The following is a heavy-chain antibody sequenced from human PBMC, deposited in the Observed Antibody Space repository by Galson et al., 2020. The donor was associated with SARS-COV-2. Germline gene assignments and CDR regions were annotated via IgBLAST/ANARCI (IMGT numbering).Heavy chain of an antibody. J-gene: IGHJ4*02. CDR1: GGSINSYY. Sequence: SQTLSLTCTVPGGSINSYYWSWIRQPPGKGLEWIGYIYYSGSTNYNPSLKSRVTISVDTSKNQFSLKLSSVTAADTAVYYCARGFDYWGQGTLVTVSS. CDR2: IYYSGST. CDR3: ARGFDY. V-gene: IGHV4-59*01.